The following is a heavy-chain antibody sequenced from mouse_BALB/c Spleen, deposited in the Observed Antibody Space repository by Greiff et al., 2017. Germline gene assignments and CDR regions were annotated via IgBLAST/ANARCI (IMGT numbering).Heavy chain of an antibody. CDR1: GFTFSSFG. CDR2: ISSGSSTI. CDR3: AKNGYYAMDY. J-gene: IGHJ4*01. Sequence: EVMLVESGGGLVQPGGSRKLSCAASGFTFSSFGMHWVRQAPEKGLEWVAYISSGSSTIYYADTVKGRFTISRDNPKNTLFLQMTSLRSEDTAMYDCAKNGYYAMDYWGQGTSVTVSS. V-gene: IGHV5-17*02.